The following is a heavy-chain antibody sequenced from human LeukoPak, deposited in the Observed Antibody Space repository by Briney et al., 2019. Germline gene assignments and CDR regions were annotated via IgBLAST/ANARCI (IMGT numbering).Heavy chain of an antibody. Sequence: GGSLRLSCVASGFTFSNYWMSWVRQAPGKGLEWVANIKQDGSEKYYVDSVRGRFTISRDNAKNSLYLQVNSLRAEDTAVYYCAREISSWYRTEGRFDPWGQGTLVTLSS. CDR2: IKQDGSEK. J-gene: IGHJ5*02. CDR3: AREISSWYRTEGRFDP. CDR1: GFTFSNYW. V-gene: IGHV3-7*01. D-gene: IGHD6-13*01.